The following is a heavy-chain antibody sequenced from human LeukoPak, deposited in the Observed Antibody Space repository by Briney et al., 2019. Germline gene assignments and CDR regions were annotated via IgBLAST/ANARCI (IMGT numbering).Heavy chain of an antibody. CDR1: GFTFSSYA. CDR2: ISGSGGST. V-gene: IGHV3-23*01. D-gene: IGHD3-3*01. J-gene: IGHJ4*02. Sequence: GGSLRLSCAASGFTFSSYAMSWVRQAPGKGLEWVSAISGSGGSTYYADSVKGRFTISRDNSKNTLYLQMNSLRAEDTAVYYCAKDQVDDFWSGYTFDYWGQGTLVTVSS. CDR3: AKDQVDDFWSGYTFDY.